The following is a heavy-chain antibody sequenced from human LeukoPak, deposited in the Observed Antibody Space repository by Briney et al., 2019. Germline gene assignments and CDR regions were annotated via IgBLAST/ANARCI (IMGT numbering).Heavy chain of an antibody. V-gene: IGHV5-51*01. CDR3: ARLGGDLMYCGGDRFQYYFDY. J-gene: IGHJ4*02. Sequence: GESLKISCKGSGYSFTSYWIGWVRQMPGKGLEWMGIIYPGDSDTRYSPSFQGQVTISADKSISTAYLQWSSLKASDTAMYYYARLGGDLMYCGGDRFQYYFDYWGQGTLVTVSS. CDR1: GYSFTSYW. D-gene: IGHD2-21*02. CDR2: IYPGDSDT.